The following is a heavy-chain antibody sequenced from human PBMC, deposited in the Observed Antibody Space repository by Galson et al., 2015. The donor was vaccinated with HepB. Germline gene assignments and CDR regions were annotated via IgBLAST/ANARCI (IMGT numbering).Heavy chain of an antibody. Sequence: SLRLSCAASGFTFSSYGMHWVRQAPGKGLEWVAVISYDGSNKYYADSVKGRFTISRDNSKNTLYLQMNSLRAEDTAVYYCAKPVAQLLSYYYYMDVWGKGTTVTVSS. CDR1: GFTFSSYG. D-gene: IGHD2-2*01. CDR3: AKPVAQLLSYYYYMDV. J-gene: IGHJ6*03. CDR2: ISYDGSNK. V-gene: IGHV3-30*18.